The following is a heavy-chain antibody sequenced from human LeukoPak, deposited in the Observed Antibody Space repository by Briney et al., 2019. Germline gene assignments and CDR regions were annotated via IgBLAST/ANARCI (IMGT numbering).Heavy chain of an antibody. J-gene: IGHJ3*02. CDR1: GFTFSRFA. CDR3: VRLGGGDAFDI. Sequence: PGRSLRLSRAASGFTFSRFAMHWVSQAPGKGLEWVGRIRSKANGYTTAYGETVKGRFTITRDDSKRSAFVQMSSLKSEDTAVYYCVRLGGGDAFDIWGPGTRVTVSS. V-gene: IGHV3-73*01. CDR2: IRSKANGYTT. D-gene: IGHD2-15*01.